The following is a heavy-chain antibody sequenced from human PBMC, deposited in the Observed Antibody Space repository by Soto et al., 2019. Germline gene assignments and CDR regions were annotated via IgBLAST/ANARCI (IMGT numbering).Heavy chain of an antibody. CDR1: GFTFSSYG. D-gene: IGHD5-12*01. V-gene: IGHV3-21*01. CDR3: ARVRGYSGYDPTDPYYYYMDV. J-gene: IGHJ6*03. Sequence: PGGSLRLSCAASGFTFSSYGMNWVRQAPGKGLEWVSSISSSSSYIYYADSVKGRFTISRDNAKNSLYLQMNSLRAEDTAVYYSARVRGYSGYDPTDPYYYYMDVWGKGTTVTVSS. CDR2: ISSSSSYI.